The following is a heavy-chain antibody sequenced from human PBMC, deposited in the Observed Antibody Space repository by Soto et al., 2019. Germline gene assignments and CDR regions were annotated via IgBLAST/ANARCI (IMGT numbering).Heavy chain of an antibody. CDR1: GFNFSSYV. J-gene: IGHJ4*02. D-gene: IGHD6-19*01. CDR2: IWYDGGNK. Sequence: QVQLVESGGGVVQPGRSLRLSCAASGFNFSSYVIHWVRQAPGKGLEWVAVIWYDGGNKYYADSVKGRFTISRDNSKNTLYLQVNSLRAEDTAVYYCARDGQWLPRDGLRSSYYFDYWGQGTLVTVSS. CDR3: ARDGQWLPRDGLRSSYYFDY. V-gene: IGHV3-33*01.